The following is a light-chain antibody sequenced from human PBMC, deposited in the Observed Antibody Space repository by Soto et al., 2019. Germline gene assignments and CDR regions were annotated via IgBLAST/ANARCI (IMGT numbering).Light chain of an antibody. V-gene: IGKV3-20*01. J-gene: IGKJ2*01. CDR2: GTS. Sequence: EIVLTQSPGTLSLSLGERATLSCRASQSVSNSYLAWFQQKPGQAPRLLIYGTSSRATGILDRFSGSGSGTDFTLTISRLEPEDSAVYYCHQYGSSPPHTFGQGTKLEIK. CDR3: HQYGSSPPHT. CDR1: QSVSNSY.